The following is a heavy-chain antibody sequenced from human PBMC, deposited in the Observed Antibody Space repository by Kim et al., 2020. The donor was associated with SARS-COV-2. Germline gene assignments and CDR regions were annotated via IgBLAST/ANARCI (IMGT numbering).Heavy chain of an antibody. CDR2: VNGDGSTT. CDR3: ARGVTAAN. Sequence: GGSLRLSCAASGFTFSSHWMHWVRQAPGKGLVWVSRVNGDGSTTNYADSVKGRFTISRDNAKNTLYLQMNSLRAEDAAVYYCARGVTAANWGQGTLVTVSS. J-gene: IGHJ4*02. CDR1: GFTFSSHW. V-gene: IGHV3-74*01.